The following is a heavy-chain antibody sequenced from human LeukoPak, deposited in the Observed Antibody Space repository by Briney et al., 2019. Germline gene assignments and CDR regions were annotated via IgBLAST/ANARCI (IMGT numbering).Heavy chain of an antibody. J-gene: IGHJ4*02. CDR2: ISSSSSYI. V-gene: IGHV3-21*01. D-gene: IGHD6-6*01. CDR1: GFTFSSYS. Sequence: GGSLRLSCAASGFTFSSYSMNWVRQAPGKGLEWVSSISSSSSYIYYADSVKGRFTISRDNAKNSLYLQMNSLRAEDTAVYYCARGAPGQYSSSSTGWGQGTLVTVSS. CDR3: ARGAPGQYSSSSTG.